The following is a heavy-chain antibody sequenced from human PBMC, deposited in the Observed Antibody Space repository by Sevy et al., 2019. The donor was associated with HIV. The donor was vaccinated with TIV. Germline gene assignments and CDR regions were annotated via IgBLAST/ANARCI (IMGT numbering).Heavy chain of an antibody. CDR2: ISGDSGAI. V-gene: IGHV3-48*01. CDR1: GFTFNSFS. Sequence: GGSLRLSCAASGFTFNSFSMRWVRQAPGKGLQWVSYISGDSGAIYYAGSVQSRFTISRDNAKNLLYLQMNSLRAEDTAVYYCTRVVSGTYRYEEYWGQGTLVTVSS. D-gene: IGHD3-16*02. CDR3: TRVVSGTYRYEEY. J-gene: IGHJ4*02.